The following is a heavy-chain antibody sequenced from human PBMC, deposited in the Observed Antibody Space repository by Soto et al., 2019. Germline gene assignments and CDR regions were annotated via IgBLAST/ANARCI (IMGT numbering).Heavy chain of an antibody. CDR2: IIPIFGTA. CDR3: AREPATAKPEGVDF. CDR1: GGTFSSYA. V-gene: IGHV1-69*13. Sequence: SVKVSCKASGGTFSSYAISWVRQAPGQGLEWMGGIIPIFGTANYAQKFQGRVTITADESTSTAYMELSRLRSGDTAVYYCAREPATAKPEGVDFWGQGTLVTVSS. J-gene: IGHJ4*02. D-gene: IGHD1-1*01.